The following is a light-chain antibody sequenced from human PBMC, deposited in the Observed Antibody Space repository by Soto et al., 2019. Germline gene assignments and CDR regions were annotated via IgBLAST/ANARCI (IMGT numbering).Light chain of an antibody. CDR3: QQYGSLSWT. J-gene: IGKJ1*01. V-gene: IGKV3-20*01. CDR1: QNVDSNY. Sequence: EIVLTQSPGTLSLSPGEGATLSGRASQNVDSNYLAWYQQKPGQAPRIILFGASGRATGIPDRFSGSGSGTDFTLTISRLEPEDFAVYYCQQYGSLSWTFGQGTKVDI. CDR2: GAS.